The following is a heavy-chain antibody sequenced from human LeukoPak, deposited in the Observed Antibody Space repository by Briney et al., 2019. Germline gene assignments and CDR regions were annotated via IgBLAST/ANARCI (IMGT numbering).Heavy chain of an antibody. CDR1: GYTFTSYG. CDR2: ISAYNGNT. V-gene: IGHV1-18*01. D-gene: IGHD2-15*01. J-gene: IGHJ4*02. Sequence: ASVKVSCKASGYTFTSYGISWVRQAPGQGLEWMGWISAYNGNTNYAQKLQGRVTMTTDTSTSTAYMELRSLRSDDTAVYYCARDLSGYCSGGSCSMPGLWGQGTLVTVSS. CDR3: ARDLSGYCSGGSCSMPGL.